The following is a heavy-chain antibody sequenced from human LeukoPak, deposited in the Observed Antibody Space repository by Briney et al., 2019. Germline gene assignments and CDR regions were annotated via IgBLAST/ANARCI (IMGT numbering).Heavy chain of an antibody. V-gene: IGHV3-49*04. D-gene: IGHD3-10*01. CDR2: IRSKAYGGTT. Sequence: GGSLRLSCTASGFTFGDYAMSWVRQAPGKGLEWVGFIRSKAYGGTTEYAASVKGRFTISRDDSKSIAYLQMNSLKTEDTAVYYCTRDRTTYYYGSGTRSFGPWGQGTLVTVSS. CDR1: GFTFGDYA. J-gene: IGHJ5*02. CDR3: TRDRTTYYYGSGTRSFGP.